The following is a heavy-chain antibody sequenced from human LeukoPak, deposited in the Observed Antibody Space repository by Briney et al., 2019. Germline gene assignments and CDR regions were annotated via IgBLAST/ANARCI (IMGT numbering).Heavy chain of an antibody. D-gene: IGHD2-2*01. CDR3: ARLSEYCSSTSCYFDYYYYGMDV. CDR2: INPSGGST. CDR1: GYTFTSYY. J-gene: IGHJ6*02. V-gene: IGHV1-46*01. Sequence: ASVTVSCKASGYTFTSYYMHWVRQAPGRGLEWMGIINPSGGSTSYAQKFQGRVTMTRDTSTSTVYMELSSLRSEDTAVYYCARLSEYCSSTSCYFDYYYYGMDVWGQGTTVTVSS.